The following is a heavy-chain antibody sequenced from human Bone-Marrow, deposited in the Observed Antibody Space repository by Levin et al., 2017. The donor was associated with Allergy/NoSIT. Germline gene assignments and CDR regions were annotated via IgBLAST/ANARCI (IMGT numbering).Heavy chain of an antibody. V-gene: IGHV3-23*01. D-gene: IGHD3/OR15-3a*01. CDR2: ISAGDAST. Sequence: PGGSLRLSCAASGFIFSSSAMSWVRQAPGKGLEWVSSISAGDASTYYTDSVKGRLTVSRDNSKNTLYLQMNSLRVEDTALYYCAKVRRGLDAFDIWGQGTMVTVSS. CDR1: GFIFSSSA. CDR3: AKVRRGLDAFDI. J-gene: IGHJ3*02.